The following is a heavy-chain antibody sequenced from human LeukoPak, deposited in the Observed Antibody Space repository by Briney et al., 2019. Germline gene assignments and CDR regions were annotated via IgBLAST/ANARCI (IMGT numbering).Heavy chain of an antibody. Sequence: PSETLSLTCAVYGGSFSGYYWSWIRQPPGKGLEWIGEINHSGSTNYNPSLKSRVTISVDTSKNQFSLKLSPVTAADTAVYYCAREPCSTRGYWGQGTLVTVSS. CDR1: GGSFSGYY. D-gene: IGHD2-2*01. CDR2: INHSGST. J-gene: IGHJ4*02. V-gene: IGHV4-34*01. CDR3: AREPCSTRGY.